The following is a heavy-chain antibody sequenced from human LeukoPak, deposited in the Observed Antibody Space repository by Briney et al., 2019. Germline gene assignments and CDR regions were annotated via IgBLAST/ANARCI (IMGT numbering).Heavy chain of an antibody. J-gene: IGHJ4*02. V-gene: IGHV4-39*01. CDR1: GGSISSTTYY. D-gene: IGHD2-15*01. CDR2: IYYSGST. CDR3: ARVTVVSSGDTYFPGYFDY. Sequence: PSETLSLTCSVSGGSISSTTYYWGWVRQPPGRGLEWIGSIYYSGSTYYNPSLKSRVAISVDTSKNQVSLNLRSVTAADTAVFYCARVTVVSSGDTYFPGYFDYWGQGTLVTVSS.